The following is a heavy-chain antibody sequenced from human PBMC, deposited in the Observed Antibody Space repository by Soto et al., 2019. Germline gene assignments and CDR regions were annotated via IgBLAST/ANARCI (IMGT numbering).Heavy chain of an antibody. Sequence: PGGSLRLSCAASGFRFSVYYMIWIRQAPGKGLEWISYISSGGSTTHYADSVKGRFTISRDNAKNSLYLQMNSLRAEDTAVYYCARWGVTIFGVVINYYYYYMDVWGKGTTVTVSS. V-gene: IGHV3-11*01. CDR2: ISSGGSTT. CDR3: ARWGVTIFGVVINYYYYYMDV. J-gene: IGHJ6*03. CDR1: GFRFSVYY. D-gene: IGHD3-3*01.